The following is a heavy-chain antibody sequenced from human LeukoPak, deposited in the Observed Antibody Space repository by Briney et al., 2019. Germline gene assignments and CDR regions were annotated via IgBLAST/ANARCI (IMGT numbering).Heavy chain of an antibody. CDR2: INPSGGST. Sequence: ASVKVSCKASGYTFTSNDIHWVRQAPGQGLEWMGIINPSGGSTSYAQKFQGRVTMTRDTSTSTVYMELSSLRSEDTAVYYCARFASLYSRSWYYAFNIWGQGTMVTVSS. CDR3: ARFASLYSRSWYYAFNI. J-gene: IGHJ3*02. D-gene: IGHD6-13*01. CDR1: GYTFTSND. V-gene: IGHV1-46*01.